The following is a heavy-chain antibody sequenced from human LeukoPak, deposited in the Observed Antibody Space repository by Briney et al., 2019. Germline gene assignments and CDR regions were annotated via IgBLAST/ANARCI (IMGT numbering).Heavy chain of an antibody. D-gene: IGHD3-3*01. J-gene: IGHJ4*02. Sequence: GGSLRLSCAASGFTFSNYAMSWVRQAPGKGLGWVSTISGSGGTTNCADSVKGRFTISRDNTKNTLYLQMNGLRAEDTAVYYCAKDLLRFLEWRTERIDYWGQGTLVTVSS. V-gene: IGHV3-23*01. CDR1: GFTFSNYA. CDR2: ISGSGGTT. CDR3: AKDLLRFLEWRTERIDY.